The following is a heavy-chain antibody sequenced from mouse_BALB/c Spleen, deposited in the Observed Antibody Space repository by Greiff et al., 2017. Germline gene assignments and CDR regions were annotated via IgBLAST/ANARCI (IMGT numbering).Heavy chain of an antibody. Sequence: VQLQQSGAELMKPGASVKISCKATGYTFSSYWIEWVKQRPGHGLEWIGEILPGSGSTNYNEKFKGKATFTADTSSNTAYMQLSSLTSEDSAVYYCARSEYGNYENAMDYWGQGTSVTVSS. CDR1: GYTFSSYW. CDR3: ARSEYGNYENAMDY. V-gene: IGHV1-9*01. D-gene: IGHD2-10*02. CDR2: ILPGSGST. J-gene: IGHJ4*01.